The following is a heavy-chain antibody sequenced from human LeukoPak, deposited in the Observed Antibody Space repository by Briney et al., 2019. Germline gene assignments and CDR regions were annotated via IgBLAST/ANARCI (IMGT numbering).Heavy chain of an antibody. Sequence: GGSLRLSCAASGFTFSSYGMSWVRQAPGKGLEWVSAISGSGGSTYYADSVKGRFTISRDNSKNTLYLQMNSLRAEDTAVYYCAKGGTVYYDILTGYYDMDYWGQGTLVTVSS. CDR2: ISGSGGST. V-gene: IGHV3-23*01. D-gene: IGHD3-9*01. CDR3: AKGGTVYYDILTGYYDMDY. CDR1: GFTFSSYG. J-gene: IGHJ4*02.